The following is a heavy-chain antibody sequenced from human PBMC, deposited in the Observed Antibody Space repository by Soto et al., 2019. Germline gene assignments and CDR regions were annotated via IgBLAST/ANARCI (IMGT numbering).Heavy chain of an antibody. J-gene: IGHJ4*02. CDR2: ISYDGTNK. CDR1: GLPCSSST. Sequence: QVQVVESGGGGVQLGRPRRLSGAASGLPCSSSTMPWFRQAPGKGLEWVPVISYDGTNKYYADSVKGRFTLSRDNSKNTLSLQMNSLTAEDTAVYYCARDLALSAYFDYWGQGTLVTVSS. D-gene: IGHD3-3*02. CDR3: ARDLALSAYFDY. V-gene: IGHV3-30-3*01.